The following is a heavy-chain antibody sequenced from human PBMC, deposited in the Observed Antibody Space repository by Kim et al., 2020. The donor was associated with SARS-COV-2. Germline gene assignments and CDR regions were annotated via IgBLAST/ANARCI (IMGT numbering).Heavy chain of an antibody. Sequence: NPALKSRVTISVDTTKNRCSRKLSSVTGADTAVYYCARGPIAVAGDWFDPWGQGTLVTVSS. V-gene: IGHV4-59*09. J-gene: IGHJ5*02. CDR3: ARGPIAVAGDWFDP. D-gene: IGHD6-19*01.